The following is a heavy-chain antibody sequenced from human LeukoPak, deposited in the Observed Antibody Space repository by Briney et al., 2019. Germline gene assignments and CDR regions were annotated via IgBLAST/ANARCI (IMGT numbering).Heavy chain of an antibody. V-gene: IGHV4-4*07. CDR1: GGSISSYY. CDR2: IYTSGST. Sequence: SETLSLTCTVSGGSISSYYWSWIRQLAGKGLEWIGRIYTSGSTNYNPSLKSRVTMSVDTSKNQFSLKLSSVTAADTAVYYCAREGFLEWLLDYYGMDVWGQGTTVTVSS. CDR3: AREGFLEWLLDYYGMDV. J-gene: IGHJ6*02. D-gene: IGHD3-3*01.